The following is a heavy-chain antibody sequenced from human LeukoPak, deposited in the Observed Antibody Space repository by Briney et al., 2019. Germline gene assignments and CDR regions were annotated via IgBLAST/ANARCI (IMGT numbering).Heavy chain of an antibody. CDR1: GGTFSSYA. D-gene: IGHD6-13*01. V-gene: IGHV1-2*02. CDR2: INPNSGGT. J-gene: IGHJ6*03. CDR3: AREFRSGAAGRADYYYYYMDV. Sequence: ASVKVSCKASGGTFSSYAISWVRQAPGQGLEWMGWINPNSGGTNYTQKFQGRVTMTRDTSISTAYMELSRLRSDDTAVYYCAREFRSGAAGRADYYYYYMDVWGKGTTVTVSS.